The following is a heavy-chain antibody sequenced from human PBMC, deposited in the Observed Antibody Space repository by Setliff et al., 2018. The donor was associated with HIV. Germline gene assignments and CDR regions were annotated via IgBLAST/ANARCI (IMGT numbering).Heavy chain of an antibody. CDR2: INAGNGNT. Sequence: ASVTVSCKASGYTFTSYAMHWVRQAPGQRLEWMGWINAGNGNTKYSQKFQGRVTITRDTSASTAYMELSSLRSEDTAVYYCARDPGSVAVAGYYYYYGMDVWGQGTTVTVSS. D-gene: IGHD6-19*01. J-gene: IGHJ6*02. CDR3: ARDPGSVAVAGYYYYYGMDV. CDR1: GYTFTSYA. V-gene: IGHV1-3*01.